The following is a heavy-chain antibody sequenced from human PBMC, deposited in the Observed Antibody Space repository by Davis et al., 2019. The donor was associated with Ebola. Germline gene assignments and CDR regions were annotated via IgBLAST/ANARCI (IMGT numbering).Heavy chain of an antibody. Sequence: GESLKISCAASGFTFSSYWMHWVRQAPGKGLVWVSRINSDGSSTSYADSVKGRFTISRDNSKNTLYLQMNSLRAEDTAVYYCGRGGIAVEYRYYFDYWGQGTLVTVSS. D-gene: IGHD6-19*01. CDR3: GRGGIAVEYRYYFDY. CDR1: GFTFSSYW. V-gene: IGHV3-74*01. J-gene: IGHJ4*02. CDR2: INSDGSST.